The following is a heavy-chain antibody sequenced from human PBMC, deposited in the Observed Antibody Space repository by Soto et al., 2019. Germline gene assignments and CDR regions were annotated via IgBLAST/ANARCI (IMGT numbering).Heavy chain of an antibody. Sequence: GGSLRLSCAASGFIFSSFDMHWVRQAPGKGLVWVANIWYDGSNTYYGDSVRGRFTISRDNSRNTVYLQMNSLRAEDTAVYHCVRDLLGSGGHFDYWGQGTLVTVSS. CDR3: VRDLLGSGGHFDY. J-gene: IGHJ4*02. V-gene: IGHV3-33*01. CDR2: IWYDGSNT. D-gene: IGHD7-27*01. CDR1: GFIFSSFD.